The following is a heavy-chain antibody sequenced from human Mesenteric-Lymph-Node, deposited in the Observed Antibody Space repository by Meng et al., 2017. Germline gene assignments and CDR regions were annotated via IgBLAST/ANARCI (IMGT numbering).Heavy chain of an antibody. CDR1: GYTFTSYG. D-gene: IGHD6-19*01. CDR2: ISAYNGNT. V-gene: IGHV1-18*01. CDR3: ARADHAVADFDY. J-gene: IGHJ4*02. Sequence: QVQLGQSGAEVKNPGASVKVSGKAFGYTFTSYGIRWVRQAPGQGLEWMGWISAYNGNTNYAQKLQGRVTMTTDTSTSTAYMELRSLRSDDTAVYYCARADHAVADFDYWGQGTLVTVSS.